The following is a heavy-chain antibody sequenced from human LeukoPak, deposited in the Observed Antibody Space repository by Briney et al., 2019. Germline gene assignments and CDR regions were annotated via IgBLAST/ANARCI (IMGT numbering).Heavy chain of an antibody. J-gene: IGHJ3*02. CDR1: GGSISSYY. Sequence: SETLSLTCTVSGGSISSYYWSWIRQPPGKGLEWIGEINHSGSTNYNPSLKSRVTISVDTSKNQFSLKLSSVTAADTAVYYCARVGLRRPWAFDIWGQGTMVTVSS. V-gene: IGHV4-34*01. CDR2: INHSGST. CDR3: ARVGLRRPWAFDI.